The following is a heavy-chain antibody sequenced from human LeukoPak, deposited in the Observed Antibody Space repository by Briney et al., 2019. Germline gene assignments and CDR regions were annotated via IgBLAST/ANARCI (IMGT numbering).Heavy chain of an antibody. Sequence: PSETLSLTCTVSGGSISSYYWSWIRQPPGKGLEWIGYIYYSGSTNYNPSLKSRVTISVDTSKNQFSLKLSSVTAADTAVYYCARETLSGWFDPWGQGTLVTVSS. CDR1: GGSISSYY. V-gene: IGHV4-59*01. D-gene: IGHD6-25*01. CDR3: ARETLSGWFDP. CDR2: IYYSGST. J-gene: IGHJ5*02.